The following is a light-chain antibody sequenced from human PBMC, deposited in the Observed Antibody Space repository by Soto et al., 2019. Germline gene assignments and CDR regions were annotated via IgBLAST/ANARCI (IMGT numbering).Light chain of an antibody. CDR1: QSVSSSY. J-gene: IGKJ1*01. Sequence: EIVLTQSPGTLSLSPGERATLSCRASQSVSSSYLAWYQQKPGQAPRLLIYGASSRVTGIPGRFSGSGSGTDFTLTISRLEPEDFAVYYCQQYGSSPTFGQGTKVDIK. V-gene: IGKV3-20*01. CDR3: QQYGSSPT. CDR2: GAS.